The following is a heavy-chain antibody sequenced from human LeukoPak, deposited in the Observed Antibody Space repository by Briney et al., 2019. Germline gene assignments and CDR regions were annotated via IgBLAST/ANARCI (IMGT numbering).Heavy chain of an antibody. D-gene: IGHD2-2*01. J-gene: IGHJ6*02. Sequence: GGSLRLSCAASGFTFSSYAMHWVRQAPGKGLEWVAVISYDGSNKYYADSVKGRFTISRDNSKNTLYLQMNSLRAEDTAVYYCARGKRAYQLLFSGSHPVPYYYGMDVWGQGTTVTVSS. CDR2: ISYDGSNK. CDR1: GFTFSSYA. CDR3: ARGKRAYQLLFSGSHPVPYYYGMDV. V-gene: IGHV3-30-3*01.